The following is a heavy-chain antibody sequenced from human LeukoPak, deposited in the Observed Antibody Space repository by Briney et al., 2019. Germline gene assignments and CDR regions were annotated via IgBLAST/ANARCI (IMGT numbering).Heavy chain of an antibody. CDR3: AKGSSLGYCGSSSWYPCEYFQH. V-gene: IGHV3-23*01. Sequence: PGGSLRLSCASSGFTFSGYAMSWVRQAPGKGLEWASGISGSGGTTYYADSVKGRFTISRDNSKNTLYLQMNSLRAEDTAVYYCAKGSSLGYCGSSSWYPCEYFQHWGQGTPVTVSS. CDR2: ISGSGGTT. D-gene: IGHD2-2*01. CDR1: GFTFSGYA. J-gene: IGHJ1*01.